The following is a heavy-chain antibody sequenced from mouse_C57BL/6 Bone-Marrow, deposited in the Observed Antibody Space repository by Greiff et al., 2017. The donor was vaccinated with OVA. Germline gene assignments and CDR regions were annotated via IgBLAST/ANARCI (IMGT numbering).Heavy chain of an antibody. D-gene: IGHD2-1*01. CDR3: TRLLDAMDY. J-gene: IGHJ4*01. CDR1: GFTFSSYA. CDR2: ISSGGDYI. Sequence: EVKLMESGEGLVKPGGSLKLSCAASGFTFSSYAMSWVRQPPEKRLEWVAYISSGGDYIYYADTVKGRFTISRENARNTLYLQMSSLKSEDTAMYYCTRLLDAMDYWGQGTSVTVSS. V-gene: IGHV5-9-1*02.